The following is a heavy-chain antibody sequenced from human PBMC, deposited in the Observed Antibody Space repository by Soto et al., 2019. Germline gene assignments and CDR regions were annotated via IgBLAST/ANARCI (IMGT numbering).Heavy chain of an antibody. D-gene: IGHD5-18*01. Sequence: SDTLSLTCTVSGGSISSYYWSWMRQPPGKGLEWIGYIYYSGSTNYNPSLKSRVTISVDTSKNQFSLKLSSVTAADTAVYYCARDKGIQLWSEGMDVWGQGTTVTVSS. V-gene: IGHV4-59*01. CDR3: ARDKGIQLWSEGMDV. J-gene: IGHJ6*02. CDR1: GGSISSYY. CDR2: IYYSGST.